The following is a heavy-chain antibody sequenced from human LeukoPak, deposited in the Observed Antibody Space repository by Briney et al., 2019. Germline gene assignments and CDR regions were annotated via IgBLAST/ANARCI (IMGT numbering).Heavy chain of an antibody. J-gene: IGHJ5*02. V-gene: IGHV3-23*01. CDR2: ISGNGPDT. D-gene: IGHD3-3*01. Sequence: GGSLRLSCAASGFTFSRHAMSWVRQAPGKGLEWVSGISGNGPDTFYADSVKGRFIISRDNSDNTVYLQMNSLRVEDTAMYYCVEGGGIVLRFLEWLLDTWGQGTLVVVSS. CDR3: VEGGGIVLRFLEWLLDT. CDR1: GFTFSRHA.